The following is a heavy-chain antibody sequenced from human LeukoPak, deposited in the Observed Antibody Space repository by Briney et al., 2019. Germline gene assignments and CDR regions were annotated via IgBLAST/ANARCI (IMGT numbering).Heavy chain of an antibody. CDR3: ARDYRKRVNWFDP. V-gene: IGHV1-8*01. CDR2: MNPNSGNT. Sequence: ASVTVSCKASGYTFTSYDINWVRQATGQGLEWMGWMNPNSGNTGYAQKFQGRVTMTRNTSISTAYMELSSLRSEDTAVYYCARDYRKRVNWFDPWGQGTLVTGSS. D-gene: IGHD4-11*01. CDR1: GYTFTSYD. J-gene: IGHJ5*02.